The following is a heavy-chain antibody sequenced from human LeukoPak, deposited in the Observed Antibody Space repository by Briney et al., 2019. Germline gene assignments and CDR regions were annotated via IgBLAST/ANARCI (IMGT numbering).Heavy chain of an antibody. D-gene: IGHD3-10*01. CDR2: IRSKAYGGTT. V-gene: IGHV3-49*04. CDR1: GFTFGDYA. CDR3: TRATDYYGSGSLVEHLDY. J-gene: IGHJ4*02. Sequence: GGSLRLSCTASGFTFGDYAMSWVCQAPGKGLEWVGFIRSKAYGGTTEYPASVKGRFTISRDDSKSIAYLQMNSLKTEDTAVYYCTRATDYYGSGSLVEHLDYWGQGTLVTVSS.